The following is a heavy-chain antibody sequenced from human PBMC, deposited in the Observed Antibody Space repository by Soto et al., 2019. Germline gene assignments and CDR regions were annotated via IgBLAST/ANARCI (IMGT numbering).Heavy chain of an antibody. Sequence: GGSLRLSCAASGFTFSSYAMSWVRQAPGKGLEWVSAISGSGGSTYYADSVKGRFTISRDNSKNTLYLQMNSLRAEDTAVYYCAKGIQLWDDYYYYYMDVWGKGTTVTVSS. CDR1: GFTFSSYA. V-gene: IGHV3-23*01. CDR3: AKGIQLWDDYYYYYMDV. CDR2: ISGSGGST. D-gene: IGHD5-18*01. J-gene: IGHJ6*03.